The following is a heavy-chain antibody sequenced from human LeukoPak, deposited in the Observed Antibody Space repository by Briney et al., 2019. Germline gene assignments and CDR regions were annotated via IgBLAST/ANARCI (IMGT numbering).Heavy chain of an antibody. CDR2: ISTSGGNT. D-gene: IGHD5-12*01. J-gene: IGHJ6*02. V-gene: IGHV3-23*01. CDR1: GFTFRSYA. Sequence: AGGSLRLSCAASGFTFRSYAMSWVRQAPGKGLEWVSAISTSGGNTYYTDSVEGRFTISRDNSKNMLYLQMNSLRAEDTALYYCAKCKDIVATPGDGVDVWGQGTTVTVSS. CDR3: AKCKDIVATPGDGVDV.